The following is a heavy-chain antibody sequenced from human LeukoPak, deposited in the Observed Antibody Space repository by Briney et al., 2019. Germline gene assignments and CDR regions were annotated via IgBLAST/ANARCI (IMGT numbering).Heavy chain of an antibody. D-gene: IGHD3-22*01. Sequence: GGSLRLSCAASGFTFSSYAMHWVRQAPGKGLEWVAVISYDGSNKYYADSVKGRFTISRDNSKNTLYLQMNSLRAEDTAVYYCARSVYYDSSGNPAFDIWGQGTMVTVSS. CDR2: ISYDGSNK. J-gene: IGHJ3*02. CDR1: GFTFSSYA. CDR3: ARSVYYDSSGNPAFDI. V-gene: IGHV3-30*01.